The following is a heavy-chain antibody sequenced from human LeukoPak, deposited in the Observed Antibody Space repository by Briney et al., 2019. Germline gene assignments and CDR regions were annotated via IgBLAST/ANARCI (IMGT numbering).Heavy chain of an antibody. D-gene: IGHD3-22*01. CDR3: ARDSTSSQPTYYYDSSGSHAFDI. J-gene: IGHJ3*02. V-gene: IGHV4-59*06. CDR1: GGSISSYY. CDR2: IYYSGST. Sequence: PSETLSLTCTVSGGSISSYYWSWIRQHPGKGLEWIGYIYYSGSTYYNPSLKSRVTISVDTSKNQFSLKLSSVTAADTAVYYCARDSTSSQPTYYYDSSGSHAFDIWGQGTMVTVSS.